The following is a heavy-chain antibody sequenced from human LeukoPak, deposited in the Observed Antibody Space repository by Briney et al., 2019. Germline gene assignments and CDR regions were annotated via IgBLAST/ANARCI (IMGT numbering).Heavy chain of an antibody. CDR3: ARESYCTAATCPAWYDP. V-gene: IGHV4-39*07. Sequence: PSETLSLTCTVSGGSISSRSFFWGWLRQPPGKGLEWIASVYYSGSTLYTPSLKSRVTISVDTSKNQFSLRLTSVTAADTAVYYCARESYCTAATCPAWYDPWGQGTLVTVSS. CDR2: VYYSGST. D-gene: IGHD2-8*02. CDR1: GGSISSRSFF. J-gene: IGHJ5*02.